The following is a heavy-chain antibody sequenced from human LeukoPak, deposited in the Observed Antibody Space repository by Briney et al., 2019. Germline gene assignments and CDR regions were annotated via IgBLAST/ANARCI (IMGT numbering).Heavy chain of an antibody. CDR1: GFTFSSYA. D-gene: IGHD2-2*02. V-gene: IGHV3-23*01. CDR3: AKMGCSSTSCYSWFDP. Sequence: PGGSLRLSCAASGFTFSSYAMSWVRQAPGKGLEWVSAISGSGGSTYFADSVKGRFTISRDNSKNTLYLQMNSLRAEDTAVYYCAKMGCSSTSCYSWFDPWGQGTLVTVSS. J-gene: IGHJ5*02. CDR2: ISGSGGST.